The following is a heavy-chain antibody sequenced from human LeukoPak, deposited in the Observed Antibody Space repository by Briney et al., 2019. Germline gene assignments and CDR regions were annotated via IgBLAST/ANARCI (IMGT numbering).Heavy chain of an antibody. CDR2: TYYRSKWYN. CDR3: AREGYYYGSGSYYNH. J-gene: IGHJ5*02. D-gene: IGHD3-10*01. V-gene: IGHV6-1*01. CDR1: GDSVSSNSAA. Sequence: SQTLSLTCAISGDSVSSNSAAWNWIRQSPSRGLEWLGRTYYRSKWYNDYAVSVKSRMTINPDTSKNQFSLQLNSVTPEDTAVYYCAREGYYYGSGSYYNHWGQGTLVTVSS.